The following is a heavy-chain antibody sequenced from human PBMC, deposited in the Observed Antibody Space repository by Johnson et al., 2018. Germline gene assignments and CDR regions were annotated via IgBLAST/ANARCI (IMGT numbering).Heavy chain of an antibody. D-gene: IGHD4-11*01. CDR1: GFTFNRYA. Sequence: QVQLLESGGGVVQPGRSLRLSCAASGFTFNRYAMHWVRQAPGKGLEWVTLISHDGTNKYYADSVKGRFTISRDNSKNTMYSQVSSLRGEDTAVYYCAKQGYSNYWFVQHWGQGTLVTVSS. J-gene: IGHJ1*01. CDR2: ISHDGTNK. CDR3: AKQGYSNYWFVQH. V-gene: IGHV3-30*18.